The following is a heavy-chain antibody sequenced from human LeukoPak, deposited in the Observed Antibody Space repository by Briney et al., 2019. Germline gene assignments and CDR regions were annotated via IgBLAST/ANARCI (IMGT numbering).Heavy chain of an antibody. CDR1: GFAYNNYA. D-gene: IGHD1-26*01. CDR2: ISDSGGAT. V-gene: IGHV3-23*01. CDR3: ATISGSFEYLDY. J-gene: IGHJ4*02. Sequence: GGSLRLSCAASGFAYNNYAMSWVRQAPGKVLEWVSGISDSGGATYSAESVKGRFTISRDNSKNTLYLQMNSLRVDDTAVYYCATISGSFEYLDYWGQGALVTVSS.